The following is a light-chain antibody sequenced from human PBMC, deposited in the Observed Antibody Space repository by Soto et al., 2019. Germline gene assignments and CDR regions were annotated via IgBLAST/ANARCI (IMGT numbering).Light chain of an antibody. CDR1: QSVSSSY. J-gene: IGKJ1*01. CDR3: PRYHSSQWT. CDR2: GAS. Sequence: EIVLTQSPGTLSLSPGERATLSCRASQSVSSSYLAWYQQHPGQAPRLLIFGASTRATGIPDRFSGSGSGTAFTLTISRLEPEDVAVYYCPRYHSSQWTFGQGTKVEIK. V-gene: IGKV3-20*01.